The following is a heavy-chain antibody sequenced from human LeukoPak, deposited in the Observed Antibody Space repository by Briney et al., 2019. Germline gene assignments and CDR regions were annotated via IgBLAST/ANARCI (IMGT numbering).Heavy chain of an antibody. D-gene: IGHD5-12*01. J-gene: IGHJ5*02. Sequence: PSETLSLTCTVSGGSISSYYWSWIRQPAGKGLEWIGRIYTSGSTNYNPSLKSRVTMSVDTSKNQFSLQLNSVTPEDTAVYYCARARAQWWLRLWNWFDPWGQGTLVTVSS. V-gene: IGHV4-4*07. CDR3: ARARAQWWLRLWNWFDP. CDR2: IYTSGST. CDR1: GGSISSYY.